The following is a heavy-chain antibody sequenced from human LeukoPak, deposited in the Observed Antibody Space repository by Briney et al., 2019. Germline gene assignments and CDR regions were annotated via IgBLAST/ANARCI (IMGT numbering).Heavy chain of an antibody. J-gene: IGHJ4*02. CDR3: ARAGLQAFDY. Sequence: GGSLRLSCAASGFTFSSYAMHWVRQAPGKGLGWVAFISYDGIITSYADSVKGRFTISRDNSKNTLYLQMNSLRAEDTAVYYCARAGLQAFDYWGQGTLVTVSS. CDR1: GFTFSSYA. V-gene: IGHV3-30-3*01. CDR2: ISYDGIIT. D-gene: IGHD4-11*01.